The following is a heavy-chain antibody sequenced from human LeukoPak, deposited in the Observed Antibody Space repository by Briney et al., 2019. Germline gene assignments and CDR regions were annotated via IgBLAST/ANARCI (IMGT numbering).Heavy chain of an antibody. CDR3: ASLHHDYDILTGYNNPDY. J-gene: IGHJ4*02. V-gene: IGHV3-66*02. CDR1: GFTVSSNY. CDR2: IYSGGST. Sequence: AGGSLRLSCAASGFTVSSNYMSWVRQAPGKGLEWVSVIYSGGSTYYADPVKGRFTISRDNSKNTLYLQMNSLRAEDTAVYYCASLHHDYDILTGYNNPDYWGQGTLVTVSS. D-gene: IGHD3-9*01.